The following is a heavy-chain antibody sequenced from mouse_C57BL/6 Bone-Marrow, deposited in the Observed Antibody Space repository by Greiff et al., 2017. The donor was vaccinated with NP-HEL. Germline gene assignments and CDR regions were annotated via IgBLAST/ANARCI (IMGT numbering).Heavy chain of an antibody. V-gene: IGHV14-4*01. CDR3: TDYSNYAWFAY. Sequence: VQLKESGAELVRPGASVKLSCTASGFNIKDDYMHWVKQRPEQGLEWIGWIDPENGDTEYASKFQGKAPITADTSSNTAYLQLSSLTSEDTAVYYCTDYSNYAWFAYWGQGTLVTVSA. J-gene: IGHJ3*01. CDR1: GFNIKDDY. CDR2: IDPENGDT. D-gene: IGHD2-5*01.